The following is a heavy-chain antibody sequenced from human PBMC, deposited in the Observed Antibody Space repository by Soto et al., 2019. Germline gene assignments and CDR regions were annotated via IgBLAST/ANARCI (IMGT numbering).Heavy chain of an antibody. V-gene: IGHV3-30*18. CDR3: AKDGTFVLRYFDGDGMDV. CDR1: GFTFSSYG. CDR2: ISYDGSNK. D-gene: IGHD3-9*01. J-gene: IGHJ6*02. Sequence: GGSLRLSCAASGFTFSSYGMHWVSQDPGKGLLRAPVISYDGSNKYYAESVKGRFTISRDNSKNTLYQQMNSLRAEDTAVYYCAKDGTFVLRYFDGDGMDVWGQGTTVTVSS.